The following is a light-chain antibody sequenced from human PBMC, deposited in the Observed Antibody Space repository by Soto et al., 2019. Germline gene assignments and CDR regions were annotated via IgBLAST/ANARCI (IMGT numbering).Light chain of an antibody. V-gene: IGKV3-15*01. J-gene: IGKJ4*01. CDR3: LQHNSYPLT. CDR1: QSVSSN. Sequence: EIVMTQSPATLSVSPGERATLSCRASQSVSSNLAWYQQKPGQAPRLLIYGASTRATGIPARFSGSGSGTEFTLTISSLQSEDFAPYYCLQHNSYPLTFGRGTKVEI. CDR2: GAS.